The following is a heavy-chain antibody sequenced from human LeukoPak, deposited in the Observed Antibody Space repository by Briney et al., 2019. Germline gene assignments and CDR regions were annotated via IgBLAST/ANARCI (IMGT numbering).Heavy chain of an antibody. CDR1: GGSISSYY. CDR3: ARGQSYWNPFDY. Sequence: SETLSLTCTVSGGSISSYYWSWIRQPAGKGLEWIGRIYTSGSTNYNPSLKSRVTMSVDTSKNQFSLKLGSVTAADTAVYYCARGQSYWNPFDYWGQGTLVTVSS. CDR2: IYTSGST. J-gene: IGHJ4*02. V-gene: IGHV4-4*07. D-gene: IGHD1-1*01.